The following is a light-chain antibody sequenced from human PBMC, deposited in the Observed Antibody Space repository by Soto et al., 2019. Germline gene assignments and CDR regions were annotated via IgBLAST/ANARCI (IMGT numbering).Light chain of an antibody. V-gene: IGKV3-20*01. CDR2: GTS. CDR3: HQYDTSPWT. J-gene: IGKJ1*01. CDR1: QSVSSGY. Sequence: EIMLTQSPGTLSLSPGERATLSCRASQSVSSGYLAWYQQKLGQSPRPLIFGTSNRATGIPDRFTGSGSGTDFTLTVSRLEPEDFAVYYCHQYDTSPWTFGQGTKVEIK.